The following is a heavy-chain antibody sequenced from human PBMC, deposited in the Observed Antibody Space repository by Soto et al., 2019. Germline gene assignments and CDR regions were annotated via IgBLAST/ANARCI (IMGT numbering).Heavy chain of an antibody. CDR2: ISYDGSNK. J-gene: IGHJ6*02. D-gene: IGHD2-2*01. CDR3: AKARRLYCSSTSCHGRHYYYYGMDV. V-gene: IGHV3-30*18. Sequence: QVQLVESGGGVVQPGRSLRLSCAASGFTFSSYGMHWVRQAPGKGLEWVAVISYDGSNKYYADSVKGRFTISRDNSKNTLYLQMNSLRAEDTAVYYCAKARRLYCSSTSCHGRHYYYYGMDVWGQGTTVTVSS. CDR1: GFTFSSYG.